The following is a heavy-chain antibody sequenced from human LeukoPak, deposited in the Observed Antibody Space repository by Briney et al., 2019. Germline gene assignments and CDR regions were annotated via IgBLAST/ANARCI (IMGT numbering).Heavy chain of an antibody. V-gene: IGHV3-21*01. Sequence: GGSLRLSCAASGFTFSSYSMNWVCQAPGKGLEWVSSISSSSSYIYYADSVKGRFTISRDNAKNSLYLQMNSLRAEDTAVYYCAGGSSTSRPYYYYGMDVWGQGTTVTVSS. CDR3: AGGSSTSRPYYYYGMDV. J-gene: IGHJ6*02. CDR2: ISSSSSYI. CDR1: GFTFSSYS. D-gene: IGHD2-2*01.